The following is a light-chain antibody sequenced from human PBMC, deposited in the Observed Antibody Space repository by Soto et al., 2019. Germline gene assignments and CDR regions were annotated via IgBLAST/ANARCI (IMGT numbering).Light chain of an antibody. J-gene: IGLJ2*01. Sequence: SYELTQPPSVSVAPGKTVRITCGGNIIGSKSVYWYQQKPGQAPVLVIYYDSDRPSGIPERFSGSNSGNTATLTISRVEAGDEADYYCQVWDSSSDQRVFGGGTKVTVL. CDR3: QVWDSSSDQRV. CDR2: YDS. CDR1: IIGSKS. V-gene: IGLV3-21*04.